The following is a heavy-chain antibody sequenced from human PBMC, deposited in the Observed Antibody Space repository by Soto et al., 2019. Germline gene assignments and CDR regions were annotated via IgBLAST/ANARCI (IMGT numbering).Heavy chain of an antibody. J-gene: IGHJ5*02. CDR3: ARGIAVAGHYNWFDP. Sequence: SETLSLTCTVSGGSLNSGSYYWAWIRQPPGRGLEWIGSINYRGSTYYHPSLKSRVSISVDTSKNQLSLKLISLSAADTVVYYCARGIAVAGHYNWFDPWGQGSLVTVSS. D-gene: IGHD6-19*01. CDR2: INYRGST. V-gene: IGHV4-39*01. CDR1: GGSLNSGSYY.